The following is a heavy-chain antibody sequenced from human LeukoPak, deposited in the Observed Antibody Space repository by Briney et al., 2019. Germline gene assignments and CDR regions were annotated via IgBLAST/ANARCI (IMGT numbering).Heavy chain of an antibody. CDR1: GGSFSGYY. J-gene: IGHJ6*04. V-gene: IGHV4-34*01. CDR3: ARVGYYGSGSS. Sequence: SETLSLTCAVYGGSFSGYYWSWIRQPPGKGLEWIGEINHSGSTNYNPSLKSRVTISVDTSKNQFSLKLSSVTAADTAVYYCARVGYYGSGSSWGKGTTVTVSS. D-gene: IGHD3-10*01. CDR2: INHSGST.